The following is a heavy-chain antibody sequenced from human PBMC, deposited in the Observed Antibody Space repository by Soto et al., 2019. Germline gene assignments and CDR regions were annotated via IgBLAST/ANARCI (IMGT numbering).Heavy chain of an antibody. J-gene: IGHJ4*02. Sequence: SATLSLTFTVSGGSISSYYWSWIRQPPGKGLEWIGYIYYSGSTNYNPSLKSRVTISVDTSKNQFSLKLSSVTAADTAVYYCAREKLGGYSGYDRRFDYWGQGTLVTVSS. D-gene: IGHD5-12*01. CDR3: AREKLGGYSGYDRRFDY. V-gene: IGHV4-59*01. CDR1: GGSISSYY. CDR2: IYYSGST.